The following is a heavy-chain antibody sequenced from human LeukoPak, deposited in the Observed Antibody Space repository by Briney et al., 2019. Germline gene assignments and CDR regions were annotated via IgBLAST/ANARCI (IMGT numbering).Heavy chain of an antibody. J-gene: IGHJ4*02. Sequence: ASVKVSCKASGYTFTGYYMRWVRQAPGQGLEWMGRINPNSGGTNYAQKFQGRVTMTRDTSISTAYMELSRLRSDDTAVYYCAREARSGGIVGATVRSRPFDYWGQGTLVTVPS. CDR1: GYTFTGYY. D-gene: IGHD1-26*01. V-gene: IGHV1-2*06. CDR3: AREARSGGIVGATVRSRPFDY. CDR2: INPNSGGT.